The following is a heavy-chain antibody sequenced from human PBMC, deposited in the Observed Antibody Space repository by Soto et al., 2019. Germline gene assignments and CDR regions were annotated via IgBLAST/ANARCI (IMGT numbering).Heavy chain of an antibody. CDR2: ITPSGGST. V-gene: IGHV1-46*01. CDR3: ARDLSPREYGPQD. CDR1: GYTFTSHY. D-gene: IGHD4-17*01. Sequence: ASVKVSCKASGYTFTSHYMHWVRQAPGQGLEWMGIITPSGGSTSYAQKFQGRVTMTRDTSTSTVYMELSSLRSEDTAVYYCARDLSPREYGPQDWGQGTLVNVSS. J-gene: IGHJ4*02.